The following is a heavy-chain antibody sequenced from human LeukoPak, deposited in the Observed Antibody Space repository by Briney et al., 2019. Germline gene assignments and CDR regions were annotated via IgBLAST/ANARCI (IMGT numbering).Heavy chain of an antibody. CDR2: ISGSGSNT. D-gene: IGHD6-13*01. J-gene: IGHJ1*01. CDR3: AKRIATAGIQYFLH. V-gene: IGHV3-23*01. CDR1: GFPFGSYT. Sequence: PGGSLRLSCAASGFPFGSYTMSWVRQALGKGLEWVSTISGSGSNTYYADSVKGRFTISRDNSKNTLYLQANSLRAEDTAVYYCAKRIATAGIQYFLHWGQGALVTVSS.